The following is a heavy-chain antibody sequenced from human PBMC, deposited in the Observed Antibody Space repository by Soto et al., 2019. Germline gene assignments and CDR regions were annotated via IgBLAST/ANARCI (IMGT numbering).Heavy chain of an antibody. CDR2: INPNSGGT. D-gene: IGHD4-17*01. CDR3: AAPGMTTVTTEWYFDY. CDR1: GYTLTGYY. V-gene: IGHV1-2*02. J-gene: IGHJ4*02. Sequence: QVQLVQSGAEVKKPGASVKVSCRAPGYTLTGYYMHWVRQAPGQGLEWMGWINPNSGGTNYAQKFQGRVTMTRDTSISTAYMELSRLRSDDTAVYYCAAPGMTTVTTEWYFDYWGQGTLVTVSS.